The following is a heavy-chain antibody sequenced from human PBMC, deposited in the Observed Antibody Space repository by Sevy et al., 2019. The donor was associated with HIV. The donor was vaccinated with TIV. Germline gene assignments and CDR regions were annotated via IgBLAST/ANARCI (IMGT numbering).Heavy chain of an antibody. J-gene: IGHJ4*02. V-gene: IGHV3-11*01. CDR3: ARTRFPLEQPERAGYFDD. Sequence: GGSLRLSCAASGFTFSDYYMSWIRQAPGKELEWVSYIIGSGNTIYYADSVKGRFTISRDNAKNSLYLQMNSLRAEDTDVYYCARTRFPLEQPERAGYFDDWGQGTLVTVSS. D-gene: IGHD6-19*01. CDR1: GFTFSDYY. CDR2: IIGSGNTI.